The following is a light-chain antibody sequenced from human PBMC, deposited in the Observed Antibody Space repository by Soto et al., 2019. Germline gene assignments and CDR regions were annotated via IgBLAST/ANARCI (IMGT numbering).Light chain of an antibody. J-gene: IGKJ1*01. CDR2: KAS. V-gene: IGKV1-5*03. CDR1: QSINSW. Sequence: DIQLTQSPSTLSASVGDRVTFTCRVSQSINSWLAWYQQKPGKAPKRLIYKASSLESGVPSRFSGSGSGTELTLTISSLQPDDFATYYCQQYNTNLWTFGQGTKVEIK. CDR3: QQYNTNLWT.